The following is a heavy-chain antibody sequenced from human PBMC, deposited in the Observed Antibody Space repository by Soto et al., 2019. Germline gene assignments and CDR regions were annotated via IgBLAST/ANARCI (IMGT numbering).Heavy chain of an antibody. V-gene: IGHV3-23*01. D-gene: IGHD3-9*01. Sequence: GGSLRLSCAASGFTFRNYAMSWVRQVPGKGLEWVSAISRNGDATYYADSVKGRFTISRDNSKNTLYLQMNSLRAEDTAVYYCAIIDLAPVGYWGQGTLVTVSS. CDR3: AIIDLAPVGY. CDR2: ISRNGDAT. CDR1: GFTFRNYA. J-gene: IGHJ4*02.